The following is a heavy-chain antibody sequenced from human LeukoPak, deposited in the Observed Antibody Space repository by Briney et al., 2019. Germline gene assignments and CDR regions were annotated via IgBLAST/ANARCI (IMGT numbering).Heavy chain of an antibody. CDR1: GLTFSSYS. J-gene: IGHJ4*02. CDR3: ASPLTYYDFWSGYYDQDY. D-gene: IGHD3-3*01. Sequence: GGSLRLSCAVSGLTFSSYSMNWVRQAPGKGLEWVSFIGRSGSSIYYADSVKGRFTISRDNVKNSLYLQMNSLRGEDTAVYYCASPLTYYDFWSGYYDQDYWGQGTLVTVSS. CDR2: IGRSGSSI. V-gene: IGHV3-48*01.